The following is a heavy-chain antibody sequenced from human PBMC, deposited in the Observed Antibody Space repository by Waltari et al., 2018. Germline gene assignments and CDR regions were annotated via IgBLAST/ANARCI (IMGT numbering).Heavy chain of an antibody. CDR3: VRDRDNTGYGAGTVDY. J-gene: IGHJ4*02. D-gene: IGHD3-22*01. V-gene: IGHV3-49*05. CDR1: AFVFGDCA. Sequence: EVQLVESGGGVVKPGRSRRLSCTSAAFVFGDCARFWFRLAPGEGLYGVGYGRSEAYGGRAASVTDRFVISRDNSKTSLYLQMNSLKTEDTAFYYCVRDRDNTGYGAGTVDYWGQGTLVTVSS. CDR2: GRSEAYGGR.